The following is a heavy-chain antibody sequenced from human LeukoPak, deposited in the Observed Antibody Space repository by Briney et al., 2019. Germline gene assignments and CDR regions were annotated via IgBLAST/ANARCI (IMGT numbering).Heavy chain of an antibody. CDR1: GFTFSSYA. D-gene: IGHD3-3*01. Sequence: GGSLRLSCAASGFTFSSYAMSWVRQAPGKGLEWVSAISGSGGSTYYADSVKGRFTISRDNSKNTLYLQMNSLKTEDAAVYYCTTGRYYDFWSGPLPGYWGQGTLVTVSS. CDR2: ISGSGGST. J-gene: IGHJ4*02. V-gene: IGHV3-23*01. CDR3: TTGRYYDFWSGPLPGY.